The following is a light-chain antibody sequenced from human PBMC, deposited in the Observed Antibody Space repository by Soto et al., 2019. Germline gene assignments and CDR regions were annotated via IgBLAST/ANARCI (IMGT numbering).Light chain of an antibody. CDR1: QSINNY. CDR3: QKSYSSPIT. CDR2: AAS. J-gene: IGKJ4*01. V-gene: IGKV1-39*01. Sequence: DIQMTQYTSSLSASVGDTVTITCRPSQSINNYLNWYQQKAGKAPQLLIYAASSLQSGVPSRFSGSESGTEFTLTISSLQPEDCATYYCQKSYSSPITFGGGTKVEIK.